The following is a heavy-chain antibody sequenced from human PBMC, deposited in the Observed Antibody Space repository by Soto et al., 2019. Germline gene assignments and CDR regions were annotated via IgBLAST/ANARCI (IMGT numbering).Heavy chain of an antibody. V-gene: IGHV3-72*01. D-gene: IGHD3-10*01. J-gene: IGHJ2*01. CDR1: GFTFSDHY. CDR3: ARVSRFVEPTGFDL. CDR2: IRNKDNSYTT. Sequence: EVQLVESGGGLVQPGGSLRLSCAASGFTFSDHYMDWVRQAPGKGLEWFGRIRNKDNSYTTEYAASVKGRFTISRDDSKTSVYLQMNSLKTEDTAVYYCARVSRFVEPTGFDLWGRGTLVTVSS.